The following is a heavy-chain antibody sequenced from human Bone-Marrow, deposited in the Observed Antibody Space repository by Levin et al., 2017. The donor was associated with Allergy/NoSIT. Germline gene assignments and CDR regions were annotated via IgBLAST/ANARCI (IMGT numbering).Heavy chain of an antibody. CDR2: IYYSGST. V-gene: IGHV4-39*07. Sequence: SQTLSLTCTVSGGSIRSSSYYWGWIRQPPGKGLEWIGSIYYSGSTYYNPSLKSRVTISVDTSKNQFSLKLSSVTAADTAVYYCARVNVRAPYEVGHYYYYYGMDVWGQGTTVTVSS. CDR3: ARVNVRAPYEVGHYYYYYGMDV. J-gene: IGHJ6*02. CDR1: GGSIRSSSYY. D-gene: IGHD1-26*01.